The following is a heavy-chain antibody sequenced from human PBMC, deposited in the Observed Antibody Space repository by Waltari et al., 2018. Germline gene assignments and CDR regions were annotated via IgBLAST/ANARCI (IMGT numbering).Heavy chain of an antibody. Sequence: EVQLLESGGGLVQPGGSLRLSCAASGFTFSRYAMSWVRQAPGMGLEWVSAIRGSGGSTYYADSVKGRFTITRDNSKNTLYLQMSSLRAEDTAVYYCAKFLIAVATLDYWGQGTLVTVSS. CDR2: IRGSGGST. CDR1: GFTFSRYA. J-gene: IGHJ4*02. D-gene: IGHD6-19*01. CDR3: AKFLIAVATLDY. V-gene: IGHV3-23*01.